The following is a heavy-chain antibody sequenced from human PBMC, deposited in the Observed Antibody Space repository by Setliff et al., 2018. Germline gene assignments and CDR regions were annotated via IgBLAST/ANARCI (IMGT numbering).Heavy chain of an antibody. D-gene: IGHD2-2*01. CDR3: AREGRSSTRGWYMDA. CDR1: GGPISSYY. CDR2: IYTSGST. Sequence: SETLSLTCTVSGGPISSYYWSWIRQPAGKGLEWIGHIYTSGSTYYNASLKGRLTMSVDTAQNQFSLRLTSMTAADTAVYFCAREGRSSTRGWYMDAWGKGTSVTVSS. J-gene: IGHJ6*03. V-gene: IGHV4-4*07.